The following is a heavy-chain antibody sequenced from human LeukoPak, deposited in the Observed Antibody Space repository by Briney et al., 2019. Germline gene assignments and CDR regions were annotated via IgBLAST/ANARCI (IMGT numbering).Heavy chain of an antibody. CDR3: ARDIQYCSSTSCYVTWDAFDI. D-gene: IGHD2-2*01. Sequence: SVKVSCKASGGTFSSYAISWVRQAPGQGLGWMGGIIPIFGTANYAQKFQGRVTITADKSTSTAYMELSSLRSEDTAVYYCARDIQYCSSTSCYVTWDAFDIWGQGTMVTVSS. CDR1: GGTFSSYA. J-gene: IGHJ3*02. CDR2: IIPIFGTA. V-gene: IGHV1-69*06.